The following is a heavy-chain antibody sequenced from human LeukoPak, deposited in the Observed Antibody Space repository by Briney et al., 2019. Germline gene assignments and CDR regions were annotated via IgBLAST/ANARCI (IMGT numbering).Heavy chain of an antibody. Sequence: SETLSLTCAVYGGSFSGYYWSWIRQPPGKGLEWIGSIYFSGNTYHNSSLKSRVTISVDTSKNQFSLKLNSVTAADTAVYYCVRREYSNKSPFDYWGQGTLVTVSS. V-gene: IGHV4-34*01. J-gene: IGHJ4*02. CDR1: GGSFSGYY. CDR3: VRREYSNKSPFDY. CDR2: IYFSGNT. D-gene: IGHD4-11*01.